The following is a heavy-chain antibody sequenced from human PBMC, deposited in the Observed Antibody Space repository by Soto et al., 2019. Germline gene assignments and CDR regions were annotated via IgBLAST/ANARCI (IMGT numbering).Heavy chain of an antibody. CDR3: ASGGTPIDY. J-gene: IGHJ4*02. D-gene: IGHD3-16*01. Sequence: QVQLVQSGAEVKKPGASVKVSCKASGYTFTNFGISWVRQAPGQGLEWMGWISAYNGNTNYAQKFRGRDNIDKDTCKDNAYKEGGGLGFGGTGVYYRASGGTPIDYWGQGTLVTVSS. CDR2: ISAYNGNT. CDR1: GYTFTNFG. V-gene: IGHV1-18*01.